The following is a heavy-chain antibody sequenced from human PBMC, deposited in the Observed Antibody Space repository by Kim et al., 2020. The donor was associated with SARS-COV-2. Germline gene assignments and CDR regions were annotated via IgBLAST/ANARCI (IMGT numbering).Heavy chain of an antibody. V-gene: IGHV4-59*08. CDR3: AGGAAAYYYYYMDV. J-gene: IGHJ6*03. CDR1: GGSISNYY. D-gene: IGHD2-15*01. Sequence: SETLSLTCTVSGGSISNYYWSWIRQPPGKGLEWIGYIYYSGSTNYNPSLKSRVTISVDTSKNQFSLKLSSVTAADRAVYYCAGGAAAYYYYYMDVWGKGTTVTVSS. CDR2: IYYSGST.